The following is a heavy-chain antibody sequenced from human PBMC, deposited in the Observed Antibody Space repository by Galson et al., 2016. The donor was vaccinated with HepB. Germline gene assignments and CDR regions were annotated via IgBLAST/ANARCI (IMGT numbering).Heavy chain of an antibody. J-gene: IGHJ4*01. D-gene: IGHD2-21*02. CDR2: IYHSGTT. CDR1: GYSISSGYY. Sequence: SETLSLTCSVSGYSISSGYYWVWIRQSPRKGLEWIGSIYHSGTTYYNPSLKSRITISIDTSKNQFSLRLNSVTAADTAVYYCARVRGGDSDFDYWGLGTLVIVSS. V-gene: IGHV4-38-2*02. CDR3: ARVRGGDSDFDY.